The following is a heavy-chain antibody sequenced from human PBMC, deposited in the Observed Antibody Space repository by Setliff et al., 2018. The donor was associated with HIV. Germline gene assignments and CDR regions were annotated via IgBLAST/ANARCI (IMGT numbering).Heavy chain of an antibody. CDR3: ARDRSSGWSKDWFDT. Sequence: LSLTCTVSGGSISSYYWSWIRQPAGKGLEWIGHIYISGSTNYNPSFNSRATMSVDTSKSQFSLRLTSVTAADTAMYHCARDRSSGWSKDWFDTWGQGILGTVSS. D-gene: IGHD6-19*01. J-gene: IGHJ5*02. V-gene: IGHV4-4*07. CDR1: GGSISSYY. CDR2: IYISGST.